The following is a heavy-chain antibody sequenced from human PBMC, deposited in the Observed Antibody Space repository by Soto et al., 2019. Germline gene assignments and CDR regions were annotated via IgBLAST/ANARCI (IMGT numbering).Heavy chain of an antibody. CDR2: ISGSGGST. CDR1: GFTFSSYA. CDR3: AKDDLYLIRSGYYTFAL. Sequence: GGSLRLSCAASGFTFSSYAMSWVRQAPGKGLEWVSAISGSGGSTYYADSVKGRFTISRDNSKNTLYLQMNSLRPEDMALYYCAKDDLYLIRSGYYTFALWGQATLV. J-gene: IGHJ4*02. D-gene: IGHD3-22*01. V-gene: IGHV3-23*01.